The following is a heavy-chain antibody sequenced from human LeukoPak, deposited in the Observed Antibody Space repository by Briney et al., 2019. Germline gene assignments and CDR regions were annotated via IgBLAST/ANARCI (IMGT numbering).Heavy chain of an antibody. D-gene: IGHD3-16*01. CDR3: AKDEGGSLEAPYPALDF. CDR2: ISGGGYP. J-gene: IGHJ3*01. CDR1: GFTFSNYA. V-gene: IGHV3-23*01. Sequence: GGSLRLSCAASGFTFSNYAMYWVRQAPGKGLQWVSGISGGGYPYYADSVKGRLTISRDNSKNTLYLQMNSLRAEDTAKYFCAKDEGGSLEAPYPALDFWGQGTAVTVFS.